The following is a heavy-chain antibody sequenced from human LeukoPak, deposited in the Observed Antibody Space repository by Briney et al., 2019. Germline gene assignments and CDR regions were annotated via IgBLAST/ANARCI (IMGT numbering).Heavy chain of an antibody. J-gene: IGHJ4*02. Sequence: SETLSLTCAVYGGSFSGYYWSWIRQPPGKGLEWIGEINHSGSTNYNPSLKSRVTISVDTSKNQFSLKLSSVTAADTAVYYCARGWSGYHFDYLGQGTLVTVSS. V-gene: IGHV4-34*01. CDR2: INHSGST. D-gene: IGHD3-3*01. CDR1: GGSFSGYY. CDR3: ARGWSGYHFDY.